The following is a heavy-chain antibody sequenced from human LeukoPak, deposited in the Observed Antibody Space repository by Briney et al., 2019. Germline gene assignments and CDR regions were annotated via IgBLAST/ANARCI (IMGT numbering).Heavy chain of an antibody. CDR2: ISGSGGTT. J-gene: IGHJ4*02. D-gene: IGHD5-12*01. CDR3: AKGDVVTAIFPLDY. Sequence: GGSLRLSCAASGFTFSSYAMSWVRQAPGKGLEWVSGISGSGGTTYYADSVQGRFTISRDNSKKPLFLQMSSLRAEDTAVYYCAKGDVVTAIFPLDYWGQGTLVIVSS. V-gene: IGHV3-23*01. CDR1: GFTFSSYA.